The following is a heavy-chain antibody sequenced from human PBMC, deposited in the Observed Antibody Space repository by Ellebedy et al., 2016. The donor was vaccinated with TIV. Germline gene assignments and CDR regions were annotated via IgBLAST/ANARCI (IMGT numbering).Heavy chain of an antibody. V-gene: IGHV4-4*08. D-gene: IGHD3-10*02. CDR3: ASLDVAVANWFDP. Sequence: MPSETLSLTCTVSGGSISSNYWDWIRQPPGKGLEWIGYIYNSVITNYNPSLKSRVIISADTSKNLFSLRLSSVTAADTAVYYCASLDVAVANWFDPWGHGTLVTVSS. J-gene: IGHJ5*02. CDR2: IYNSVIT. CDR1: GGSISSNY.